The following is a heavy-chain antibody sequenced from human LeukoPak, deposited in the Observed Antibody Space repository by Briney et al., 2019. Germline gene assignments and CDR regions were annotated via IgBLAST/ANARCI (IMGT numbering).Heavy chain of an antibody. CDR3: ARADYYGSGSAGMDV. CDR2: LSYDGSQK. CDR1: GFIFSSHV. D-gene: IGHD3-10*01. V-gene: IGHV3-30*03. Sequence: PGGSLRLSCAASGFIFSSHVMNWVRQAPGKGLEWVAVLSYDGSQKYYGDSVKGRFTISGDKSKNTVYLQMSNLRVDDTAVYYCARADYYGSGSAGMDVWGQGTTVTVSS. J-gene: IGHJ6*02.